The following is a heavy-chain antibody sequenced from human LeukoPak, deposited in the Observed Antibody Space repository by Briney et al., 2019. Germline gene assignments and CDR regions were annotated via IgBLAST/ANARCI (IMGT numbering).Heavy chain of an antibody. Sequence: GESLRLSCAASGFPFSSYSMTWVRQAPGKGLEWVANIKPDGTTKFYVDSVKGRFTISRDNALNSLYLQMNSLRAEDTAIYYCARSIPYGTTWYGRSDYWGQGTLVTVSS. CDR2: IKPDGTTK. V-gene: IGHV3-7*03. D-gene: IGHD6-13*01. CDR3: ARSIPYGTTWYGRSDY. CDR1: GFPFSSYS. J-gene: IGHJ4*02.